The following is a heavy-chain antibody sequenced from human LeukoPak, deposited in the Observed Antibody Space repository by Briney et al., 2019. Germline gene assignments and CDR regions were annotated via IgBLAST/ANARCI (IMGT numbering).Heavy chain of an antibody. CDR2: IQQDGSAK. D-gene: IGHD3-22*01. V-gene: IGHV3-7*02. CDR3: ARGDYYDSSGYSQYFQH. Sequence: GGSLRLSCAASGFTFSSYWMSWVRQAPGKGLEWVANIQQDGSAKDYVDSVQGRFTISRDNAKNSLYLQMNSLRAEDTAVYYCARGDYYDSSGYSQYFQHWGQGTLVTVSS. CDR1: GFTFSSYW. J-gene: IGHJ1*01.